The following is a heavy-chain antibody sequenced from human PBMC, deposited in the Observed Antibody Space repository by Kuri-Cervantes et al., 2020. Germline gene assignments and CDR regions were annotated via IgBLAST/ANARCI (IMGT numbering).Heavy chain of an antibody. J-gene: IGHJ4*02. V-gene: IGHV3-21*01. Sequence: GESLKISCAASGFTFSGSGMHWVRQAPGKGLEWVSSISSSSSYIYYADSVKGRFTISRDNAKNSLYLQMNSLRAEDTAVYYCARGKKLSVVAGETYYFGYWGQGTLVTVSS. CDR2: ISSSSSYI. CDR1: GFTFSGSG. CDR3: ARGKKLSVVAGETYYFGY. D-gene: IGHD6-19*01.